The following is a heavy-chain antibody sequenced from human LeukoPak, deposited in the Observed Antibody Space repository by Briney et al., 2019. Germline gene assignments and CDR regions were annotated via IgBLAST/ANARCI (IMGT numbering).Heavy chain of an antibody. CDR1: GDSISSYY. CDR3: AGDWYSNDAFDI. J-gene: IGHJ3*02. D-gene: IGHD6-13*01. CDR2: IYYSGST. V-gene: IGHV4-59*01. Sequence: SETLSLTCTVSGDSISSYYWSWIRQPPGKGLEWIGYIYYSGSTNYNPSLKSRVTISVDTSKNQFSLKLSSVTAADTAVYYCAGDWYSNDAFDIWGQGTMVTVSS.